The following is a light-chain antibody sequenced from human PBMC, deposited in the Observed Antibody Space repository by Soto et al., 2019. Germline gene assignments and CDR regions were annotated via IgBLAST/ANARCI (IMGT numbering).Light chain of an antibody. CDR3: QIWDTGARVV. Sequence: QLVLTQSPSASASLGASVKLTCTLSSGHSSYAIAWHQQQPEKGPRYLMKLSSDGSHSKGDGIPDRFSGSSSGAERYLTISSLQSEDEADYYCQIWDTGARVVFGGGTKLNVL. J-gene: IGLJ2*01. V-gene: IGLV4-69*01. CDR1: SGHSSYA. CDR2: LSSDGSH.